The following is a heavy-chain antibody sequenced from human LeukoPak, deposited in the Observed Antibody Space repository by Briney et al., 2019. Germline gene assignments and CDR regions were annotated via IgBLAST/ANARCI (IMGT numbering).Heavy chain of an antibody. D-gene: IGHD6-19*01. J-gene: IGHJ3*01. CDR1: GFTFATYS. CDR3: VKDRVPDSGWSFDV. Sequence: GRSLRLSCTTSGFTFATYSMSWVRQAPGQGLEWVASIFGSASKIYHADSVKGRFTVSRDNSKNTLYLQMNGLRVEDTALYYCVKDRVPDSGWSFDVWGRGTMVTVSA. V-gene: IGHV3-23*01. CDR2: IFGSASKI.